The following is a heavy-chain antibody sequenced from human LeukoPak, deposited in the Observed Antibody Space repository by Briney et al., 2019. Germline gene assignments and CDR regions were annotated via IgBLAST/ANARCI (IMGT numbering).Heavy chain of an antibody. Sequence: ASVKVSCKTSGYTFSRYGFSWVRQAPGQGLEWIGWIGVFNGNRNYAKSVQGRITLTADTSTNTTYMELRSLTSDDTAVYCCGRDWDWHVQFWGQGTLITVSS. CDR1: GYTFSRYG. D-gene: IGHD1-26*01. J-gene: IGHJ4*02. CDR2: IGVFNGNR. V-gene: IGHV1-18*01. CDR3: GRDWDWHVQF.